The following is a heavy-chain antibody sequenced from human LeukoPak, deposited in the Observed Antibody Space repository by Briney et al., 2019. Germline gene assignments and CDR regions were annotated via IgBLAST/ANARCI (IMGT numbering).Heavy chain of an antibody. CDR1: GFTFSSYG. CDR3: AREPHYYDSSGYYNY. CDR2: ISCDGSNK. V-gene: IGHV3-30*19. D-gene: IGHD3-22*01. Sequence: PGGSLRLSCAASGFTFSSYGMHWVRQAPGKGLEWVAVISCDGSNKYYADSVKGRFTISRDNSKNTLYLQMNSLRAEDTAVYYCAREPHYYDSSGYYNYWGQGTLVTVSS. J-gene: IGHJ4*02.